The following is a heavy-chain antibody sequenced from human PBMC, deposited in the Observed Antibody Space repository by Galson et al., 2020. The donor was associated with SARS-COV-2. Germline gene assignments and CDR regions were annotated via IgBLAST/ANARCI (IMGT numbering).Heavy chain of an antibody. Sequence: GGSLRLSCAASGFTFSSYWMHWVRQAPGKGLVWVSRINSDGSGTSYADSVKGRFTISRDNAKNTMYLQMNSLRAEDTAVYYCARANYYGSGSYYKRGWWFDPWGQGTLVTVSS. D-gene: IGHD3-10*01. CDR1: GFTFSSYW. J-gene: IGHJ5*02. CDR3: ARANYYGSGSYYKRGWWFDP. CDR2: INSDGSGT. V-gene: IGHV3-74*01.